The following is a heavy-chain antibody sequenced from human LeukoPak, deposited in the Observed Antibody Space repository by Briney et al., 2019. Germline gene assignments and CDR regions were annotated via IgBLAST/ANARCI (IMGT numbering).Heavy chain of an antibody. Sequence: ASVKVSCKASGYTFTSYGISWVRQAPGQGLEWMGWISAYNGNTSYAQKLQGRVTMTTDTSTSTAYMELRSLRSDDTAVYYCARDLFSDYYDSSGYPRADVWGQGTTVTVSS. D-gene: IGHD3-22*01. J-gene: IGHJ6*02. CDR1: GYTFTSYG. CDR2: ISAYNGNT. V-gene: IGHV1-18*01. CDR3: ARDLFSDYYDSSGYPRADV.